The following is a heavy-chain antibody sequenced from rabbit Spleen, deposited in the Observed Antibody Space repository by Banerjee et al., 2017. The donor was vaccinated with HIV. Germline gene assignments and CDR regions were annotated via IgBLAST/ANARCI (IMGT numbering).Heavy chain of an antibody. J-gene: IGHJ6*01. Sequence: EESGGGLVQPEGSLTLTCTASGFSFSSSSWICWVRQAPGKGLQWIACINAITGRAVYATWAKGRFTCSKTSSTTVTLQMTSLTVADTATYFCARDTGSSFSSYGMDLWGQGTLVTVS. CDR2: INAITGRA. CDR1: GFSFSSSSW. V-gene: IGHV1S45*01. CDR3: ARDTGSSFSSYGMDL. D-gene: IGHD8-1*01.